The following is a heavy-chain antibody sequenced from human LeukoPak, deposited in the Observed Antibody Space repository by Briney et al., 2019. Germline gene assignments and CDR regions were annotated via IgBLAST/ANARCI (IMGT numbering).Heavy chain of an antibody. D-gene: IGHD3-3*01. CDR3: AKAELRFLEWLGDAFDI. CDR1: GFTFSSYG. Sequence: PGGSLRLSCAASGFTFSSYGMHWVRQAPGKGLEWVAFIRYDGSNKYYADSVKGRFTISRDNSKNTLYLQMNSLRAEDTAVYYCAKAELRFLEWLGDAFDIWGQGTMVTVSS. CDR2: IRYDGSNK. V-gene: IGHV3-30*02. J-gene: IGHJ3*02.